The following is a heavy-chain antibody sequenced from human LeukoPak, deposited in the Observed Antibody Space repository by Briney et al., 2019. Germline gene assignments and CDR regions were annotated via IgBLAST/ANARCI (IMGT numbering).Heavy chain of an antibody. V-gene: IGHV3-30-3*01. J-gene: IGHJ4*02. CDR3: ARGMGIVVVPAATHSYYFDY. Sequence: PGRSLRLSCAASGFTFSSYAMHWVRQAPGKGLEWVAVISYDGSNKYYADSVKGRFTISRDNSKNTLYLQMNSLRAEDTAVYYCARGMGIVVVPAATHSYYFDYWGQGTLVTVSS. D-gene: IGHD2-2*03. CDR2: ISYDGSNK. CDR1: GFTFSSYA.